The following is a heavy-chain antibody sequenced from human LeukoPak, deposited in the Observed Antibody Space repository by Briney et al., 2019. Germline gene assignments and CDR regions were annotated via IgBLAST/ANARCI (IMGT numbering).Heavy chain of an antibody. CDR2: IKQDGSEK. CDR1: GFTFSSYW. CDR3: ALPLSSYSSGWSSYYYYGMDV. V-gene: IGHV3-7*03. J-gene: IGHJ6*02. Sequence: PGGSLRLSCAASGFTFSSYWMSWVRQAPGTGLEWVANIKQDGSEKYYVDSVKGRFTISRDNAKNSLYLQMNSLRVEDTAVYYCALPLSSYSSGWSSYYYYGMDVWGQGTTVTVSS. D-gene: IGHD6-19*01.